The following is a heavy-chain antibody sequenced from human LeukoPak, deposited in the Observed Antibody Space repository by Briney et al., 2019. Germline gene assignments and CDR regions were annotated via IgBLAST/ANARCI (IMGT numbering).Heavy chain of an antibody. J-gene: IGHJ5*02. V-gene: IGHV1-2*02. CDR3: ARERSSSYNWFDP. CDR2: INPNSGGT. D-gene: IGHD6-13*01. Sequence: ASVKVSCKASGYTFTGYYMHWVRRAPGQGLEWMGWINPNSGGTSYAQKFQGRVTMTRDTSISTAYMELSRLRSDDTAVYYCARERSSSYNWFDPWGQGTLVTVSS. CDR1: GYTFTGYY.